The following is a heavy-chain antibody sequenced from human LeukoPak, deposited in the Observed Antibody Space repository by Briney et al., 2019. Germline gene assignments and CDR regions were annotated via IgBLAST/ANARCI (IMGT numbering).Heavy chain of an antibody. CDR2: ISYDGSNK. J-gene: IGHJ4*02. D-gene: IGHD6-13*01. CDR3: AKGKYSSSWTLPYYFDY. Sequence: GGSLRLSCAASGFTFSSYGMHWVRQAPGKGLEWVAVISYDGSNKYYADSVKGRFTISRDNSKNTLYLQMNSLRAEDTAVYYCAKGKYSSSWTLPYYFDYWGQGTLVTVSS. CDR1: GFTFSSYG. V-gene: IGHV3-30*18.